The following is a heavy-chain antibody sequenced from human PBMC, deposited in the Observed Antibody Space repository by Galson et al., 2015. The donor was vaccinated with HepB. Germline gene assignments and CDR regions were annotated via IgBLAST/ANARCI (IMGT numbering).Heavy chain of an antibody. V-gene: IGHV1-69*13. D-gene: IGHD1-26*01. CDR3: ARAGGATPSYYYYMDV. J-gene: IGHJ6*03. Sequence: SVKVSCKASGGTFSSYAISWVRQAPGQGLEWMGGIIPIFGTANYAQKFQGRVTITADESTSTAYMELSSLRSEDTAVYYCARAGGATPSYYYYMDVWGKGTTVTVSS. CDR2: IIPIFGTA. CDR1: GGTFSSYA.